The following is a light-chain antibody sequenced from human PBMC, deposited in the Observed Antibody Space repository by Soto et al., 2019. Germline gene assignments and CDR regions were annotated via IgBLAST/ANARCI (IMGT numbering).Light chain of an antibody. Sequence: EIVLTQSPATLSVSPGERATLSCRASQSVSSYLAWYQQKPGQAPRLLIYDASSRDTGIPDRFSGSGSGTDCYLTISRLEPEDFSVYYCQQYVRSPWTFGQGTKVDIK. CDR2: DAS. V-gene: IGKV3-20*01. CDR3: QQYVRSPWT. J-gene: IGKJ1*01. CDR1: QSVSSY.